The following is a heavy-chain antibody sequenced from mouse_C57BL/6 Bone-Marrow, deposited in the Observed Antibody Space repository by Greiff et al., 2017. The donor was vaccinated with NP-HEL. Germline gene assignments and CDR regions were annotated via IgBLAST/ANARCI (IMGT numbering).Heavy chain of an antibody. D-gene: IGHD1-1*01. CDR1: GFNIKNTY. CDR3: ALYYYGSSYPAWFAY. J-gene: IGHJ3*01. V-gene: IGHV14-3*01. CDR2: IDPANGNT. Sequence: VQLKESVAELVRPGASVKLSCTASGFNIKNTYMHWVKQRPEQGLEWIGRIDPANGNTKYAPKFQGKATITADTSSNTAYLQLSSLTSEDTAIYYCALYYYGSSYPAWFAYWGQGTLVTVSA.